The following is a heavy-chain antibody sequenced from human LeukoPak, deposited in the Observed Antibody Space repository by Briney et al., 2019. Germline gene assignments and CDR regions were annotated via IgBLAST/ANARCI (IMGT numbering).Heavy chain of an antibody. CDR1: GFTFSSYA. Sequence: GGSLRLSCAASGFTFSSYAMSWVRQAPGKGLEWVSAISGSGGSTYYADSVKGRFTISRDNAKNSLYLQMNSLRAEDTAVYYCARDLITIFGVDYYYYGMDVWGQGTTVTVSS. CDR2: ISGSGGST. V-gene: IGHV3-23*01. J-gene: IGHJ6*02. CDR3: ARDLITIFGVDYYYYGMDV. D-gene: IGHD3-3*01.